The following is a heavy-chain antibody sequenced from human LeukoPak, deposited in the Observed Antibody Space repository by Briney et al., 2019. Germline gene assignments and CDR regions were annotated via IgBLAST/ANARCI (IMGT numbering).Heavy chain of an antibody. D-gene: IGHD6-19*01. CDR3: ARLYRYSSGWKGGHWFDP. Sequence: SETLSLTCTVSGGSISSYYWSWIRQPAGKGLEWIGRIYTSGSTNYNPSLKSRVTISVDTSKNQFSLKLSSVTAADTAVYYCARLYRYSSGWKGGHWFDPRGQGTLVTVSS. J-gene: IGHJ5*02. V-gene: IGHV4-4*07. CDR2: IYTSGST. CDR1: GGSISSYY.